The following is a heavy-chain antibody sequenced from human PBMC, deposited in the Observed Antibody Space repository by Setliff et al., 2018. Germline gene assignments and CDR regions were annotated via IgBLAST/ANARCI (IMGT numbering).Heavy chain of an antibody. Sequence: ASVKVSCKASGYTFTSYSMHWVRQAPGQSLEWMGRINPNSGGTNYAQKFQGRVTMTRDTSISTAYMELSRLRSDDTAVYYCARVPVVGATKLYWFDPWGQGTLVTAPQ. CDR1: GYTFTSYS. D-gene: IGHD1-26*01. CDR2: INPNSGGT. J-gene: IGHJ5*02. V-gene: IGHV1-2*06. CDR3: ARVPVVGATKLYWFDP.